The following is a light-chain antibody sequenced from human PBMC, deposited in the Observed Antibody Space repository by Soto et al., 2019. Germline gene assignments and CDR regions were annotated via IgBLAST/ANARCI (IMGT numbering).Light chain of an antibody. Sequence: IVMTQSPATLSVSPGERATLSCRASQSVSTYLAWYQQKPGQAPRLLIFGASTRATGIPATFSGSGSGSEYSFTITSLQAEDFSAYCYQQQNNGRDFIFGCGTKLDIK. CDR3: QQQNNGRDFI. CDR1: QSVSTY. V-gene: IGKV3-15*01. CDR2: GAS. J-gene: IGKJ2*01.